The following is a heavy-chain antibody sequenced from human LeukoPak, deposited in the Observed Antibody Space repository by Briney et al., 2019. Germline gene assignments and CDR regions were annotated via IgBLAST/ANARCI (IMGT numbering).Heavy chain of an antibody. CDR1: GGTFSSYA. J-gene: IGHJ6*02. CDR2: ISAYNGNT. CDR3: ARDTGAHVLRFLEWLSQPYYYYYYGMDV. D-gene: IGHD3-3*01. Sequence: ASVKVSCKASGGTFSSYAISWVRQAPGQGLEWMGWISAYNGNTNYAQKLQGRVTMTTDTSTSTAYMELRSLRSDDTAVYYCARDTGAHVLRFLEWLSQPYYYYYYGMDVWGQGTTVTVSS. V-gene: IGHV1-18*01.